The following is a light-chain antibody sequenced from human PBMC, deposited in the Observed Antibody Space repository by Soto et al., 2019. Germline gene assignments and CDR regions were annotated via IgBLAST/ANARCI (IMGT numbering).Light chain of an antibody. J-gene: IGKJ4*01. CDR1: QSVSSN. CDR2: GAS. Sequence: EIVMTQSPATLSVSPGERATLSCRASQSVSSNLAWYQQKPGQAPRLLIYGASTRATGIPARFSGSGSGTEITLTISSLQSEDFAVYYCQQYNNWPPLTFGGGTQVEIK. CDR3: QQYNNWPPLT. V-gene: IGKV3-15*01.